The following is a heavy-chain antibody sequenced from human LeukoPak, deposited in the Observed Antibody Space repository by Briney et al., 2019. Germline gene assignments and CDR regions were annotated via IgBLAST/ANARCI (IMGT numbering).Heavy chain of an antibody. CDR1: GYTFSGYY. J-gene: IGHJ6*03. CDR3: ARAMGIGYYYYMDV. Sequence: ASVKVSCKASGYTFSGYYMHWVRQAPGQGLEWVGWINPNSGGTNYAQKFQGRVTMTRDMSTSTVYMELSSLRSEDTAVYYCARAMGIGYYYYMDVWGKGTTVTVSS. D-gene: IGHD6-13*01. V-gene: IGHV1-2*02. CDR2: INPNSGGT.